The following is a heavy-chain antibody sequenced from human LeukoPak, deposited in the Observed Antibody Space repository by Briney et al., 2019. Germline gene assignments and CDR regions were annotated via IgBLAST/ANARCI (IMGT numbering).Heavy chain of an antibody. J-gene: IGHJ4*02. CDR2: IKQDASEI. Sequence: GGSLRLSCAASEVPISGYWMSWVRQAPGKGLEWVANIKQDASEIYYVGSVKGRFTISRDNAKNSVFLQMNSLRAEDTAVYYCATDGGPFDNWGQGILVTVSS. V-gene: IGHV3-7*01. CDR1: EVPISGYW. D-gene: IGHD3-10*01. CDR3: ATDGGPFDN.